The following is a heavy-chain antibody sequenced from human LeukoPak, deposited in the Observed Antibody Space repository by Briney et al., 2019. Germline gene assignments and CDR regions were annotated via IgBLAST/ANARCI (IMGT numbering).Heavy chain of an antibody. CDR3: ARARTGTELYYYYYYMDV. Sequence: PSETLSLTCTVSGGSISSYYWSWIRQPAGKGLEWIGRIYTSGSTNYNPSLKSRVTMSVDTSKNQSSLKLSSVTAADTAVYYCARARTGTELYYYYYYMDVWGKGTTVTVSS. V-gene: IGHV4-4*07. J-gene: IGHJ6*03. D-gene: IGHD1-7*01. CDR1: GGSISSYY. CDR2: IYTSGST.